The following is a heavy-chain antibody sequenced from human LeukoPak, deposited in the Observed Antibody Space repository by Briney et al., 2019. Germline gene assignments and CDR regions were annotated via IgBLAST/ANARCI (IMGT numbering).Heavy chain of an antibody. CDR1: GFTFRSYA. CDR2: ISGSGGST. V-gene: IGHV3-23*01. D-gene: IGHD2-2*01. J-gene: IGHJ4*02. Sequence: GGSLRLSCAASGFTFRSYAMSWVRQAPGKGLEWFSAISGSGGSTYYADSVKGRFTISRDNSKNTLYLQMNSLRAEDTAVYYCAKASSIVIVVGLGFDYWGQGTLVTVSS. CDR3: AKASSIVIVVGLGFDY.